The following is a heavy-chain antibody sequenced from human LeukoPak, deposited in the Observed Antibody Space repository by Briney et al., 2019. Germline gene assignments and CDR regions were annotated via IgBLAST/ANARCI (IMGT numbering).Heavy chain of an antibody. CDR1: GFTFSSYA. CDR3: AKDNSAGYQPDY. V-gene: IGHV3-23*01. Sequence: GGSLRLSCAASGFTFSSYAMSWVRQAPGKGLEWVSAISGSGGSTYYADSVKGRFTISRDNSKNTLYLQMNSLRAEDTAVYSCAKDNSAGYQPDYWGQGTLVTVSS. CDR2: ISGSGGST. D-gene: IGHD3-9*01. J-gene: IGHJ4*02.